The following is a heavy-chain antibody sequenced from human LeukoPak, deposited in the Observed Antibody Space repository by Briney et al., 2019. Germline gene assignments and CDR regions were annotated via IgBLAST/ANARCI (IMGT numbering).Heavy chain of an antibody. J-gene: IGHJ4*02. CDR3: ANRRNYASDY. V-gene: IGHV3-23*01. Sequence: GGSLRLSCSASGXTLSSYVMSWVRQAPGKGLEWVSTLTNSGGTTYYADSVKGRFTISRDNSKNALYLQMNSLRDEDTAIYYCANRRNYASDYWGQGTLVTVSS. D-gene: IGHD1-14*01. CDR1: GXTLSSYV. CDR2: LTNSGGTT.